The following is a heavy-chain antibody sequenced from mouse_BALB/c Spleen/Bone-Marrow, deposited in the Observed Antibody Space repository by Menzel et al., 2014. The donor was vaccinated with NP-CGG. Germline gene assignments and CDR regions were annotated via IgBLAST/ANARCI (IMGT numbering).Heavy chain of an antibody. CDR2: INPSSGYT. V-gene: IGHV1-4*02. D-gene: IGHD4-1*01. Sequence: VQLQQSGAELARPGASVKMSCKASGYTFTSYTIQWVKQRPGQGLEWIGYINPSSGYTDYNQKFKDKTTLTADKSSNTAYMQLTSLTSEDSAVYSCAREARTGAWFTYWRQATLLTVSA. CDR3: AREARTGAWFTY. J-gene: IGHJ3*01. CDR1: GYTFTSYT.